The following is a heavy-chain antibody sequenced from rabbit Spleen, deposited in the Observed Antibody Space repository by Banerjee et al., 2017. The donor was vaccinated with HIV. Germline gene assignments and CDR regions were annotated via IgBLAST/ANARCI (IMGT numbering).Heavy chain of an antibody. CDR2: IDTGSSGFT. CDR1: GVSFTSSSY. CDR3: ARDTSSSFSSYGMDL. Sequence: QEQLVESGGDLVKPGASLTLTCIASGVSFTSSSYMCWVRQAPGKGLEWIACIDTGSSGFTYYASWAKGRFTISKTSSTTVTLQMTRLTAADTATYFCARDTSSSFSSYGMDLWGQGTLVTVS. J-gene: IGHJ6*01. D-gene: IGHD1-1*01. V-gene: IGHV1S45*01.